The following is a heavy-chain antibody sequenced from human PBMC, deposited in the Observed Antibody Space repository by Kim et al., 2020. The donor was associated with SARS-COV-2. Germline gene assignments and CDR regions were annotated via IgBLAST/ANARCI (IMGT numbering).Heavy chain of an antibody. Sequence: GGSLRLSCAASGFTFDDYAMHWVRQAPGKGLECVSGINWNSNNIAYAASVKGRFTIFRDNAKNSLYLQMNSLRAEDTALYYCAKDISVGAYSYGYMDWSQGTLVTVSS. V-gene: IGHV3-9*01. D-gene: IGHD5-18*01. CDR1: GFTFDDYA. J-gene: IGHJ4*02. CDR3: AKDISVGAYSYGYMD. CDR2: INWNSNNI.